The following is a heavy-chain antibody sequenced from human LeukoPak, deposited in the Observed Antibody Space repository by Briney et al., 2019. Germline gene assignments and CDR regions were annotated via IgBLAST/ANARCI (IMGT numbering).Heavy chain of an antibody. J-gene: IGHJ6*02. Sequence: PGGSLRLSCAASGFTFSDYYMSWIRQAPGKGLEWVSYISSSGSTIYYADSVKGRFTISRDNAKNSLYLQMNSLRAEDTAVYYCAKSSSIAARGQGGYYYYGMDVWGQGTTVTVSS. V-gene: IGHV3-11*01. CDR3: AKSSSIAARGQGGYYYYGMDV. D-gene: IGHD6-6*01. CDR1: GFTFSDYY. CDR2: ISSSGSTI.